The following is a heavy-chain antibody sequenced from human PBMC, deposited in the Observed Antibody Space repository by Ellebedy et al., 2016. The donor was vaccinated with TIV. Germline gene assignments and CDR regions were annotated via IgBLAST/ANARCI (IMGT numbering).Heavy chain of an antibody. J-gene: IGHJ2*01. Sequence: SETLSLTCTVFGGSISNYYWTWIRQPPGKGLEWIGYIYNSGSTNYNPSLKSRVTISADTSKNQLPLKLSSVTAADTAVYYCARSGGVWYFDFWGRGALVTVSS. CDR3: ARSGGVWYFDF. D-gene: IGHD3-10*01. V-gene: IGHV4-59*01. CDR2: IYNSGST. CDR1: GGSISNYY.